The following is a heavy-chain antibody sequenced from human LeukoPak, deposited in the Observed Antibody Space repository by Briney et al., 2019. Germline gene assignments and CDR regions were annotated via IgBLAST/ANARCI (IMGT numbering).Heavy chain of an antibody. CDR2: IKQDGSEK. Sequence: PGGSLRLSCAASGFTFSSYWMSWVRQALGKGLEWVANIKQDGSEKYYVDSVKGRFTISRDNAKNSLYLQMNSLRAEDTAVYYCARVQAGDSSGYYFFYFDYWGQGTLVTVSS. CDR3: ARVQAGDSSGYYFFYFDY. D-gene: IGHD3-22*01. J-gene: IGHJ4*02. V-gene: IGHV3-7*01. CDR1: GFTFSSYW.